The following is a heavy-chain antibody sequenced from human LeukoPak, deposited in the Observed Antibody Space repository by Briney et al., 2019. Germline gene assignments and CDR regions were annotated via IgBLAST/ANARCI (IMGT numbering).Heavy chain of an antibody. CDR1: GFTFSSYA. J-gene: IGHJ3*02. Sequence: GSLRLSCAASGFTFSSYAMSWVRQAPGKGLEWVSAISGSGGSTYYADSVKGRFTISRDNSKNTLYLQMNSLRAEDTAVYYCAKDLARMIVVVIPAFDIWGQGTMVTVSS. CDR3: AKDLARMIVVVIPAFDI. D-gene: IGHD3-22*01. V-gene: IGHV3-23*01. CDR2: ISGSGGST.